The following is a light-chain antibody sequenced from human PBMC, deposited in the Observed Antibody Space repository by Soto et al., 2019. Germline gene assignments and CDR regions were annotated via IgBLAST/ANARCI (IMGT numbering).Light chain of an antibody. Sequence: QSALTQPASVSGSPGQSITISCTGTSSDVGNYNHVSWYQQHPGKAPKLMIYEVSKWHSGVSNRFSGSKSGNTASLTISGLEAEDEADYYCCLYAGSSTWVFGGGTKLTVL. CDR1: SSDVGNYNH. V-gene: IGLV2-23*02. CDR2: EVS. J-gene: IGLJ3*02. CDR3: CLYAGSSTWV.